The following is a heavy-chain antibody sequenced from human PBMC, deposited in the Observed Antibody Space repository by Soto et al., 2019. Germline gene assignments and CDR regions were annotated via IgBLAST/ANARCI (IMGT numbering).Heavy chain of an antibody. Sequence: PSLTCTVSGGSISSYYWSWIRQPPGKGLEWIGYIYYSGSTNYNPSLKSRVTISVDTSKNQFSPKLSSVTAADTAVYYCARAGLAVAFFDYWGQGTLVTVSS. V-gene: IGHV4-59*01. CDR2: IYYSGST. D-gene: IGHD6-19*01. CDR1: GGSISSYY. CDR3: ARAGLAVAFFDY. J-gene: IGHJ4*02.